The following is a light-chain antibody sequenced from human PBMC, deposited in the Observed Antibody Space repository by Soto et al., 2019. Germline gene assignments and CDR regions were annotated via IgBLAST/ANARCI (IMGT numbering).Light chain of an antibody. CDR1: QSVSSNY. CDR2: GAS. CDR3: QQYGSSPDT. J-gene: IGKJ2*01. V-gene: IGKV3-20*01. Sequence: ETVLTQSPGTLSLSPGERATLSCRASQSVSSNYLAWYQQKPGQAPRLLIYGASSRATGIPDRFSGSGSGTDFTLTISRLEPEDFAVYYFQQYGSSPDTFGQATKLQIK.